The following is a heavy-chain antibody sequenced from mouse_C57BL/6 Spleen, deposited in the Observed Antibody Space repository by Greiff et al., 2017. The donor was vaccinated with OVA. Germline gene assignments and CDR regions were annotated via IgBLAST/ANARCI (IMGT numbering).Heavy chain of an antibody. V-gene: IGHV3-6*01. D-gene: IGHD3-1*01. J-gene: IGHJ4*01. CDR3: ARGGYVGAMDY. Sequence: VQLQQSGPGLVKPSQSLSLTCSVTGYSITSGYYWNWIRQFPGNKLEWMGYISYDGSNNYNPSLKNRISITRDTSKNQFFLKLNAVTTEDTATYYCARGGYVGAMDYWGQGTSVTVSS. CDR2: ISYDGSN. CDR1: GYSITSGYY.